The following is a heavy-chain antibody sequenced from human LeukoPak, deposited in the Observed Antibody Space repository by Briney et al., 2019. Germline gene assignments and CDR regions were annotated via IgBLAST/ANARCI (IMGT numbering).Heavy chain of an antibody. V-gene: IGHV1-46*01. Sequence: GASVKVSCKASGNTFTSYHMHWVRQAPGQGLEWMGIINPSGGSTGYAQKFQGRVTMTRDTSTSTLYMELSSLRSEDTAVYYCARDSSPGGYGTFDIWGQGTMVTVSS. J-gene: IGHJ3*02. D-gene: IGHD2-15*01. CDR3: ARDSSPGGYGTFDI. CDR2: INPSGGST. CDR1: GNTFTSYH.